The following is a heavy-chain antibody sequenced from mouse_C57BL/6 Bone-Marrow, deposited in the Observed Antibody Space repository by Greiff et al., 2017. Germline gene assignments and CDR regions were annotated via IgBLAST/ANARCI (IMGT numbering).Heavy chain of an antibody. CDR3: ARRDGYPWYFAV. V-gene: IGHV1-50*01. D-gene: IGHD2-3*01. CDR2: IDPSDSYT. Sequence: VQLQQPGAELVKPGASVKLSCKASGYTFTSYWMQWVKQRPGKGLEWIGEIDPSDSYTSYNQKFKGKATLTVDTSSSTAYMQLSSLTSEDSAVYYCARRDGYPWYFAVGATAPTATV. J-gene: IGHJ1*03. CDR1: GYTFTSYW.